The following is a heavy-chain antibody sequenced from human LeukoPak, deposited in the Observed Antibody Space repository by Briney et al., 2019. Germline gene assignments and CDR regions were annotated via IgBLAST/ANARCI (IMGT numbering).Heavy chain of an antibody. D-gene: IGHD4-17*01. CDR1: GFTFSNAW. CDR2: IKSKTDGGTT. V-gene: IGHV3-15*01. Sequence: PGGSLRLSCAASGFTFSNAWMSWVRQAPGKGLEWVGRIKSKTDGGTTDYAAPVKGRFTTSRDDSKNTLYLQMNSLKTEDTAVYYCTTDDVTIRNYYYYGMDVRGQGTTVTVSS. CDR3: TTDDVTIRNYYYYGMDV. J-gene: IGHJ6*02.